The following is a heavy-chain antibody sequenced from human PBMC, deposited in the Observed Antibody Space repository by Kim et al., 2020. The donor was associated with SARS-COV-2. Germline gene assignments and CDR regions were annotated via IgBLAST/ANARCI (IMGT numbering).Heavy chain of an antibody. D-gene: IGHD3-10*01. Sequence: PTYAKGFTGRFVFSLDTSVSTAYLQISSLKAEDTAVYYCARDEGVDAFDIWGQGTMVTVSS. CDR2: P. V-gene: IGHV7-4-1*02. J-gene: IGHJ3*02. CDR3: ARDEGVDAFDI.